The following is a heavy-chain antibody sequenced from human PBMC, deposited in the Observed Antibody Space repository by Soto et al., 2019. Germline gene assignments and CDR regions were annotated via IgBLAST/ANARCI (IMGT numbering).Heavy chain of an antibody. D-gene: IGHD4-17*01. CDR1: GFTFSSYG. CDR2: IAYDGRNK. Sequence: GGSLRLSCAASGFTFSSYGMHWVRQAPGKGLEWVSLIAYDGRNKYYADSLRGRFTISRDNSRNTLFLHMDSLTTDETSLYFCARDQGGVRPTCPGPFFRETTVTTNYAFDLWGQGTMVTVSS. V-gene: IGHV3-30*03. J-gene: IGHJ3*01. CDR3: ARDQGGVRPTCPGPFFRETTVTTNYAFDL.